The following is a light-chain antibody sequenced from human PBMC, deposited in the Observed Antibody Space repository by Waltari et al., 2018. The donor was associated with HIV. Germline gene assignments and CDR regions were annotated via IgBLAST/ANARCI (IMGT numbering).Light chain of an antibody. Sequence: QSALTQPASVSGSPGQSIPHSCTRTSSDVATYKLVSWYQQHPGKAPKLMIYEVSKRPSGVSDRFSGSKSGDTASLTISGLQAEDEADYYCCSYVSNVIFGGGTKLTVL. CDR3: CSYVSNVI. CDR2: EVS. V-gene: IGLV2-23*02. CDR1: SSDVATYKL. J-gene: IGLJ2*01.